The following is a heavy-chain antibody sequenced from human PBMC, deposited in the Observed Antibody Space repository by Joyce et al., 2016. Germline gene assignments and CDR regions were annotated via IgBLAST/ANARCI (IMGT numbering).Heavy chain of an antibody. CDR2: IFYNGVT. Sequence: QVQLQESGPGLVKPSQTLSLSCSVSGGSISSGGYFWSWIRQFLGKGLQWIGFIFYNGVTSYNPSLRSRVVMAVDTSKNQFFLNVSSVNAADTAVYYCARGPNGDYTFPFASWGQGTLVTVSS. CDR1: GGSISSGGYF. CDR3: ARGPNGDYTFPFAS. D-gene: IGHD4-17*01. V-gene: IGHV4-31*03. J-gene: IGHJ5*01.